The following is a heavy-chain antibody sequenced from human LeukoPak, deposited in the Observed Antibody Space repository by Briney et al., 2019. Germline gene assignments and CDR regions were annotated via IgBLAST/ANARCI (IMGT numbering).Heavy chain of an antibody. V-gene: IGHV1-3*01. CDR3: ARGHVLLWFGELDY. J-gene: IGHJ4*02. Sequence: ASVKVSCKASGYTFTSYAMHWVRQAPGQRLEWMGWINAGNGNTKYSQKFQGSVTITRDTSASTAYMELSSLRSEDTAVYYCARGHVLLWFGELDYWGQGTLVTVSS. CDR2: INAGNGNT. CDR1: GYTFTSYA. D-gene: IGHD3-10*01.